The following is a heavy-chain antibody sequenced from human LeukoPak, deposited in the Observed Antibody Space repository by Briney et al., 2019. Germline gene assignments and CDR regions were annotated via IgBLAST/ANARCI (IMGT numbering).Heavy chain of an antibody. D-gene: IGHD3-10*01. CDR2: INPNSGGT. Sequence: GASVKVSCKASGYTFTGYYMHWVRQAPGQGLEWMGWINPNSGGTNYAQKFQGRVTMTRDTSISTAYMELSSLRSEDTAVYYCARGTFGELSGGWFDPWGQGTLVTVSS. CDR3: ARGTFGELSGGWFDP. J-gene: IGHJ5*02. V-gene: IGHV1-2*02. CDR1: GYTFTGYY.